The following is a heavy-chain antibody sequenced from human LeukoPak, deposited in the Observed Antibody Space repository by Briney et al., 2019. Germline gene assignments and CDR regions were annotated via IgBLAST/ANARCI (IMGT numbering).Heavy chain of an antibody. CDR1: GGSISSSSYY. D-gene: IGHD6-19*01. CDR2: IYYSVST. J-gene: IGHJ4*02. CDR3: AREESPQWLVYYFDY. Sequence: SETLSLTCTVSGGSISSSSYYWGWIRQPPGKGLEWIGSIYYSVSTCYNPSLKSRVTISVDTSKNQFSLKLSSVTAADTAVYYCAREESPQWLVYYFDYWGQGTLVTVSS. V-gene: IGHV4-39*07.